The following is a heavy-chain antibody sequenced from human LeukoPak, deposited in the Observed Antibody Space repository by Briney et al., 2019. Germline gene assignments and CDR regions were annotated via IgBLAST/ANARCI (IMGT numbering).Heavy chain of an antibody. V-gene: IGHV1-69*05. CDR2: IIPIFGTA. CDR1: GYTFTSYG. J-gene: IGHJ6*03. Sequence: SVKVSCKASGYTFTSYGISWVRQAPGQGLEWMGGIIPIFGTANYAQKFQGRVTITTDESTSTAYMELSSLRSEDTAVYYCARGRVVPAAISYYYYMDVWGKGTTVTVSS. D-gene: IGHD2-2*01. CDR3: ARGRVVPAAISYYYYMDV.